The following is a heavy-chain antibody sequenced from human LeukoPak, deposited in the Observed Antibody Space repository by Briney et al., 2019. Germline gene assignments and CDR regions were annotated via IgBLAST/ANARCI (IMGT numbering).Heavy chain of an antibody. Sequence: ASVKVSCKASGGTFSSYAISWVRQAPGQGLEWMGGIIPIFGTANYAQKFQGRVTITADESTSTAYMELSSLRSEDTAVYYCARDRVPAAITGYYYMDVWGKGTTVTVSS. J-gene: IGHJ6*03. CDR3: ARDRVPAAITGYYYMDV. CDR2: IIPIFGTA. V-gene: IGHV1-69*13. CDR1: GGTFSSYA. D-gene: IGHD2-2*01.